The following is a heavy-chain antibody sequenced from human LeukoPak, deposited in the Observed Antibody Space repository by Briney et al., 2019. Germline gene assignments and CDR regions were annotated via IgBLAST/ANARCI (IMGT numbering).Heavy chain of an antibody. D-gene: IGHD5-24*01. J-gene: IGHJ6*03. V-gene: IGHV5-51*01. CDR1: VYSFTRYW. Sequence: GESLKISCKGSVYSFTRYWIGWVRQMPGKGLEWMAILQPGDSETTYSPSFQGQVTISADKSTSTAYLQWSSLKASNTAMYYCTRYNDRRLVRGFYYYMDVWGKGTTVTVSS. CDR2: LQPGDSET. CDR3: TRYNDRRLVRGFYYYMDV.